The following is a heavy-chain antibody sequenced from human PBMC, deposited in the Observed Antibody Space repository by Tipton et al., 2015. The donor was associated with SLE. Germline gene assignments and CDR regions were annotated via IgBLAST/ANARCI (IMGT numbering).Heavy chain of an antibody. CDR1: GGSLSSGDYH. CDR3: AREGIYGDSARSYFDY. J-gene: IGHJ4*02. CDR2: IYYSGST. Sequence: LSLTCTVSGGSLSSGDYHWSWIRQPPGKGLEWIGYIYYSGSTYYNPSLESRVTMSVDTSNNQFSLRLSSVTAADTAVYYCAREGIYGDSARSYFDYWGQGTLVTVSS. V-gene: IGHV4-30-4*01. D-gene: IGHD4-17*01.